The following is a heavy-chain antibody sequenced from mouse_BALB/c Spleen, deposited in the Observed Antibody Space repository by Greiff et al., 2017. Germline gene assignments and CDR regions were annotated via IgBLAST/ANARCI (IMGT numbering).Heavy chain of an antibody. CDR3: ARFYYYGSSYPFDY. Sequence: EVKLVESGPSLVKPSQTLSLTCSVTGDSITSGYWNWIRKFPGNKLEYMGYISYSGSTYYNPSLKSRISITRDTSKNQYYLQLNSVTTEDTATYYCARFYYYGSSYPFDYWGQGTTLTVSS. D-gene: IGHD1-1*01. CDR2: ISYSGST. CDR1: GDSITSGY. V-gene: IGHV3-8*02. J-gene: IGHJ2*01.